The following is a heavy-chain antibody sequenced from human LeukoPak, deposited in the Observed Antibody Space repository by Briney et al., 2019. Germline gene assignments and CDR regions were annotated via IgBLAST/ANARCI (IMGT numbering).Heavy chain of an antibody. Sequence: SVNVSCKASGGTFSSYAISWVRQAPGQGLEWMGRIIPILGIANYAQKFQGRVTITADKSTSTAYMELSSLRSEDTAVYYCASNDVGYDILSGYYSYFDYWGQGTLVTVSS. CDR3: ASNDVGYDILSGYYSYFDY. CDR2: IIPILGIA. J-gene: IGHJ4*02. V-gene: IGHV1-69*04. D-gene: IGHD3-9*01. CDR1: GGTFSSYA.